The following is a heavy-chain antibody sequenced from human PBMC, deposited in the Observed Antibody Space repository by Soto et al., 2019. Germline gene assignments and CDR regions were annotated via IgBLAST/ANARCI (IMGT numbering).Heavy chain of an antibody. CDR1: GFTVSSNY. J-gene: IGHJ2*01. Sequence: EVQLVESGGGLVQPGGSLRLSCAASGFTVSSNYMSWVRQAPGKGLEWVSVIYSGGSTYYADSVKGRFTISRDNSKNTLYRQINSLSAEDTAVYYCARAFTELRIGWYFDLWGRGTLVTVSS. CDR2: IYSGGST. D-gene: IGHD1-7*01. CDR3: ARAFTELRIGWYFDL. V-gene: IGHV3-66*01.